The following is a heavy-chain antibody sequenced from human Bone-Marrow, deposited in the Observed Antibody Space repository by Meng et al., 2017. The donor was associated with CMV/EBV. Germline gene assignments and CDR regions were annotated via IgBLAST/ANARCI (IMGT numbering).Heavy chain of an antibody. CDR1: FRSYG. J-gene: IGHJ4*02. Sequence: FRSYGMHWVRQAPGKGLEWVAVIWYDGSNKYYADSVKGRFTISRDNSKNTLYLQMNSLRAEDTAVYYCAKTHHPYCSSTSCYTAFDYWGQGTLVTVSS. CDR3: AKTHHPYCSSTSCYTAFDY. V-gene: IGHV3-33*06. CDR2: IWYDGSNK. D-gene: IGHD2-2*02.